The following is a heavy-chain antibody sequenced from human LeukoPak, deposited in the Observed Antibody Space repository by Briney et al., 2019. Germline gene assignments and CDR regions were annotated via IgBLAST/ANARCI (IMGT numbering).Heavy chain of an antibody. CDR1: GFTFSSYS. CDR3: ARDQAVMVATLNY. V-gene: IGHV3-48*01. D-gene: IGHD2-15*01. J-gene: IGHJ4*02. CDR2: ISSSSSTI. Sequence: PGGSLRLSCAASGFTFSSYSMNWVRQAPGKGLEWVSYISSSSSTIYYADSVKGRFTISRDNAKNSLYLQMNSLRAEDTAVYYCARDQAVMVATLNYWGQGTLVTVSS.